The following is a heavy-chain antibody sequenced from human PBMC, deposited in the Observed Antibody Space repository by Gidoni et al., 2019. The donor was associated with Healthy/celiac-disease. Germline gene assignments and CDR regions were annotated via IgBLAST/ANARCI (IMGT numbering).Heavy chain of an antibody. J-gene: IGHJ4*02. V-gene: IGHV3-23*01. Sequence: EVQLLESGGGFVQPGGSLRLSCAASGFPFISYAMSWVRQAPGQGLEWVSAISGSGGSKYYADAVKGRFTISRDNSKNTMYQQMNSLRAEDTAVYYCAKGVSGWYSDDYWGQGTLVTVSS. D-gene: IGHD6-19*01. CDR2: ISGSGGSK. CDR1: GFPFISYA. CDR3: AKGVSGWYSDDY.